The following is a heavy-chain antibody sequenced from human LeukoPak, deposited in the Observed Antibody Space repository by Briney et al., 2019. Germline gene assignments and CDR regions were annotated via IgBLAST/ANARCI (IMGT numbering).Heavy chain of an antibody. CDR2: ISSSSSTI. D-gene: IGHD3-22*01. J-gene: IGHJ4*02. V-gene: IGHV3-48*01. CDR3: ARDRSPRVITTSTPKAALGY. CDR1: GFTFSSYS. Sequence: GGSLRLSCAASGFTFSSYSMNWVRQAPGKGLEWVSYISSSSSTIYYADSAKGRFTISRDNAKNSLYLQMNSLRAEDTAVYYCARDRSPRVITTSTPKAALGYWGQGTLVTVSS.